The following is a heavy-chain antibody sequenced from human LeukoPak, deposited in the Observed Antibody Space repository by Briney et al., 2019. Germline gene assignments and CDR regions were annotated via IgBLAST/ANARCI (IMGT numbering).Heavy chain of an antibody. CDR2: ITQDGSST. J-gene: IGHJ4*02. V-gene: IGHV3-74*01. Sequence: GGSLRLSCITSGIIFRNYWIHWVRQAPGKGLVWVSHITQDGSSTFYADSVKGRFTTSRDNAKNTVFLQMNSLTAEDTGVYYCATDDYRGLGYWGQGILVTVSS. D-gene: IGHD4-11*01. CDR3: ATDDYRGLGY. CDR1: GIIFRNYW.